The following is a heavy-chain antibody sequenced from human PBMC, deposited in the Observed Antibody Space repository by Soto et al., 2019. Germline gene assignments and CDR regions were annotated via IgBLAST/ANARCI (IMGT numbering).Heavy chain of an antibody. J-gene: IGHJ2*01. Sequence: PSETLSLTCTVSGGSISSYYWSWIRQPPGKGLEWIGYIYYSGSTNYNPSLKSRVTISVDTSKNQFSLKLSSVTAADTAVYYCARPTDYPIYDHWYFDLWGRGTLVTVSS. CDR3: ARPTDYPIYDHWYFDL. CDR2: IYYSGST. D-gene: IGHD3-3*01. V-gene: IGHV4-59*08. CDR1: GGSISSYY.